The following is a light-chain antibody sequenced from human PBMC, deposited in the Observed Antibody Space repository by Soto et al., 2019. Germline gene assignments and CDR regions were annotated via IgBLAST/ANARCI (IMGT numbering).Light chain of an antibody. CDR3: LQHNNYPLT. CDR2: AAS. J-gene: IGKJ4*01. CDR1: QVIGND. Sequence: DIQMTQSPSSLSASVGDRVTITCRASQVIGNDLGWYQQKPGKAPTRLIYAASNLQSGVPSRFSGSRSGTEFSLTISSLQPEDFATYYCLQHNNYPLTFGGGTKVEIK. V-gene: IGKV1-17*01.